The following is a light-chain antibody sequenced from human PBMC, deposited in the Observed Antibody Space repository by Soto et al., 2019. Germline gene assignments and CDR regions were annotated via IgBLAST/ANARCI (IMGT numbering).Light chain of an antibody. CDR2: DVS. CDR3: SSYTTSSTRV. CDR1: SSDVGGYNY. J-gene: IGLJ1*01. V-gene: IGLV2-14*01. Sequence: QSVLTQPASVSGSPGQSITISCTGTSSDVGGYNYVSWYQQHPGEAPKLMIYDVSNRPSGVSYRFSGSKSGNTASLTISGLQAEDEADYYCSSYTTSSTRVFGTGTKVTVL.